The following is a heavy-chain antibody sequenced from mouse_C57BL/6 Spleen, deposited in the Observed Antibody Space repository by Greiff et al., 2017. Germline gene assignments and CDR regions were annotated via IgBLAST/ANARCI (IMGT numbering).Heavy chain of an antibody. CDR2: IYPRSGNT. J-gene: IGHJ2*01. Sequence: VQLQQSGAELARPGASVKLSCKASGYTFTSYGISWVKQRTGQGLEWIGEIYPRSGNTYYNEKFKGKATLTADKSSSTAYMELRSLTSEDSAVYFCARGSSSTTVVATGYFDYWGQGTTLTVSS. CDR3: ARGSSSTTVVATGYFDY. CDR1: GYTFTSYG. D-gene: IGHD1-1*01. V-gene: IGHV1-81*01.